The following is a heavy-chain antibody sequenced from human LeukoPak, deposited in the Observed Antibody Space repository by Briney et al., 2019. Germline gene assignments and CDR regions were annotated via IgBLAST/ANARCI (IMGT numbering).Heavy chain of an antibody. Sequence: KPSETLSLTCAVSGGSISSSNWWSWVRQPPGKGLEWIGEIYHSGSTNYNPSLKSRVTISVDKSKNQFSLKLSSVTAADTAVYYCARPRGRDSLNAFDIWGQGTMVTVSS. D-gene: IGHD3-10*01. CDR1: GGSISSSNW. CDR2: IYHSGST. V-gene: IGHV4-4*02. J-gene: IGHJ3*02. CDR3: ARPRGRDSLNAFDI.